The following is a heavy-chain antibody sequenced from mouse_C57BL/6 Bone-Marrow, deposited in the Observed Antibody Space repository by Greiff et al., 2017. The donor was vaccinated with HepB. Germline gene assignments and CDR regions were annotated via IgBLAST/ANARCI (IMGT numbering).Heavy chain of an antibody. J-gene: IGHJ3*01. D-gene: IGHD2-4*01. V-gene: IGHV1-54*01. CDR3: ARSGDYGRFAY. CDR2: INPGSGGT. CDR1: GYAFTNYL. Sequence: VQLQQSGAELVRPGTSVKVSCKASGYAFTNYLIEWVKQRPGQGLEWIGVINPGSGGTNYNEKFKGKATLTADKSSSTAYMQLSSLTSEDSAVYFCARSGDYGRFAYWGQGTLVTVSA.